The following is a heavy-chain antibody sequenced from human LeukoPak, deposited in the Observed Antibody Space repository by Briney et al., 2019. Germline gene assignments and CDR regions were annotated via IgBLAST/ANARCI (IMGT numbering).Heavy chain of an antibody. CDR2: IYHSGST. V-gene: IGHV4-38-2*02. D-gene: IGHD5-18*01. CDR3: ASRIRGYSYGHGGFAY. J-gene: IGHJ4*02. CDR1: GYSISSGYY. Sequence: SETLSLTCTVSGYSISSGYYWVWIRQPPEKGLEWIGSIYHSGSTYYNPSLKSRVTISVDTSKNQFSLKLSSVTAADTAVYYCASRIRGYSYGHGGFAYWGQGTLVTVSS.